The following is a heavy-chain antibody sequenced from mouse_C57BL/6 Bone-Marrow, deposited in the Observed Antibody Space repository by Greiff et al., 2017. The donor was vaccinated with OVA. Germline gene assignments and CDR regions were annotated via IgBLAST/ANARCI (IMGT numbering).Heavy chain of an antibody. CDR1: GYSFTDYN. V-gene: IGHV1-39*01. CDR3: AFCYGSSYRYVDV. Sequence: VQLKQSGPELVKPAASVKISCKASGYSFTDYNMNWVKQSNGKSLEWIGVINPNYGTTSYNQKFKGKATLTVDQSSSTAYMQLNSLTSEDSAVYYCAFCYGSSYRYVDVWGTGTTVTVSS. J-gene: IGHJ1*03. CDR2: INPNYGTT. D-gene: IGHD1-1*01.